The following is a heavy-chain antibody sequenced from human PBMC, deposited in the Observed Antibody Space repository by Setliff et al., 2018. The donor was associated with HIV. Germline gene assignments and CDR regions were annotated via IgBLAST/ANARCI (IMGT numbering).Heavy chain of an antibody. CDR1: GFTFSSYG. CDR2: IRYDGSNK. D-gene: IGHD3-22*01. Sequence: GGSLRLSCAASGFTFSSYGMHWVRQAPGKGLEWVAFIRYDGSNKYYADSVKGRFTISRDNAKNMLYLQMSSLSADDTAVYYCVRGSGYYYFDNWGQGALVTVSS. J-gene: IGHJ4*02. V-gene: IGHV3-30*02. CDR3: VRGSGYYYFDN.